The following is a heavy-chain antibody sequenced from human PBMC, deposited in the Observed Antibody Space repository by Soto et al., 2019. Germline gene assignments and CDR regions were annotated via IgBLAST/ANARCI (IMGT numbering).Heavy chain of an antibody. Sequence: VKVACKASGFTFTISAVQWGRKTSRQRLEWIGWIVVGSGTTNYAQKFQERVTITRDMSTSTAYMELSSLRSEHTAVYYCAAGNTYYDFWSGRYYYYSMDVWGKGTTVTVSS. CDR3: AAGNTYYDFWSGRYYYYSMDV. V-gene: IGHV1-58*01. CDR2: IVVGSGTT. CDR1: GFTFTISA. D-gene: IGHD3-3*01. J-gene: IGHJ6*03.